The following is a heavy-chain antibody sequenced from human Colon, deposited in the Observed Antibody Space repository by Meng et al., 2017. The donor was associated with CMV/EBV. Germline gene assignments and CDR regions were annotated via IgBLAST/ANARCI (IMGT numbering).Heavy chain of an antibody. CDR3: ARASAWREDYFDY. CDR2: IYTSGSN. CDR1: GGSISPYC. V-gene: IGHV4-4*07. Sequence: LEEVGPGRVKPSETLSPTRTGSGGSISPYCRSGIRQSAAKGLEWIGRIYTSGSNNYNPSLESRVTMSVDTSKNQFFLRVTSVTAADTAVYYCARASAWREDYFDYWGQGTLVTVSS. J-gene: IGHJ4*02. D-gene: IGHD1-26*01.